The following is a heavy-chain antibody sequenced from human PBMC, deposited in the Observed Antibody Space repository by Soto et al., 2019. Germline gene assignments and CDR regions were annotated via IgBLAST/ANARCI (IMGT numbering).Heavy chain of an antibody. J-gene: IGHJ6*02. CDR2: ISGSGGST. Sequence: GGSPRLSCAASGFTFSSYAMSWVRQAPGKGLEWVSAISGSGGSTYYADSVKGRFTISRDNSKNTLYLQMNSLRAEDTAVYYCANPEGESSSWYSVWGQGTTVTVSS. V-gene: IGHV3-23*01. CDR3: ANPEGESSSWYSV. CDR1: GFTFSSYA. D-gene: IGHD6-13*01.